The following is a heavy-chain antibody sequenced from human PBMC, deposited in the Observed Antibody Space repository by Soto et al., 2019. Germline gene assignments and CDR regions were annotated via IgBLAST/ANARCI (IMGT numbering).Heavy chain of an antibody. V-gene: IGHV2-5*02. D-gene: IGHD2-21*02. CDR2: IYWDDDM. CDR1: GFSLTTSGVG. CDR3: ARGTGGGNSCYFDY. J-gene: IGHJ4*02. Sequence: QITLKESGPTLVKPTQPLTLTCSFSGFSLTTSGVGVGWIRQPPGKALEWLALIYWDDDMRYSPSLKSRLTITKDTSKNQVVLTMTNMDPVDTATYYCARGTGGGNSCYFDYWGQGTLVTVSS.